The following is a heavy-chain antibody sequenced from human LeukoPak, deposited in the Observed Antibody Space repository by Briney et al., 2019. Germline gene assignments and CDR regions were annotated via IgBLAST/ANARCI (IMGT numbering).Heavy chain of an antibody. CDR1: GGSISSGGYS. V-gene: IGHV4-30-4*07. J-gene: IGHJ4*03. CDR3: ARGEWEPLSHFDY. CDR2: IYYSGST. Sequence: SETLSLSCAVSGGSISSGGYSWSWIRQPPGKGLEWIGYIYYSGSTYYNPSLKSRVTISVDTSKNQFSLKLSSVTAADTAVYYCARGEWEPLSHFDYWGKGTTVTISS. D-gene: IGHD1-26*01.